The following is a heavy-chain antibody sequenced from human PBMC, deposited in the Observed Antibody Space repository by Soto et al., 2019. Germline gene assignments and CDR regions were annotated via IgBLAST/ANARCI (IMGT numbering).Heavy chain of an antibody. CDR2: MNPNSGNT. Sequence: ASVKVSCKASGYTFTSYDINWVRQATGQGLEWMGWMNPNSGNTGYAQKFQGRVTMTRNTSISTAYMELSSLRSEDTALYYCAITAMINRDSSTSFDYWGRGTQVTVSS. J-gene: IGHJ4*02. V-gene: IGHV1-8*01. CDR3: AITAMINRDSSTSFDY. D-gene: IGHD5-18*01. CDR1: GYTFTSYD.